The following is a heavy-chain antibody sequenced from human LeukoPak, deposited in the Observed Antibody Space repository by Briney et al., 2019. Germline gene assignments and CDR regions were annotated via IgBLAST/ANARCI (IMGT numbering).Heavy chain of an antibody. D-gene: IGHD4-17*01. Sequence: KPSENLFPTCTVSGGSVSSGSYYWGWIRQPPGKGLGGVGYIYYSGSTNYNPSLKSRVTISVDTSKNQFSLKLSSVTAADTAVYYCARVLATVTTGGMDVWGKGTTVTVSS. CDR1: GGSVSSGSYY. CDR3: ARVLATVTTGGMDV. CDR2: IYYSGST. V-gene: IGHV4-61*01. J-gene: IGHJ6*04.